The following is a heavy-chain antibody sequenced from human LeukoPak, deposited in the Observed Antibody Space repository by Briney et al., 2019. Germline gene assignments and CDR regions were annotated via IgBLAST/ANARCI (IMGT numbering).Heavy chain of an antibody. CDR2: INSDGSST. V-gene: IGHV3-74*03. CDR3: ARDSPYCSSTSCSDY. CDR1: GFTFSSYW. J-gene: IGHJ4*02. Sequence: GGSLRLSCAASGFTFSSYWMHWVRQAPGKGLVWVSRINSDGSSTTYADSVKGRFTISRDNAKNSLYLQMNSLRAEDTAVYYCARDSPYCSSTSCSDYWGQGTLVTVSS. D-gene: IGHD2-2*01.